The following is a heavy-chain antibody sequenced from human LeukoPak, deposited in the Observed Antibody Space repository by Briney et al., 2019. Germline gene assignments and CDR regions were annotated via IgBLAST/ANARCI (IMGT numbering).Heavy chain of an antibody. Sequence: PSETLSLTCTVSGGSISSYHWSWIRQPPRKGLEWIGYIYYTGSTSYNPSLKSRVTISLDTSNNQFSLRLSSVTAADTAIYYCARDRGSLSGVFDIWGQGTMVTVSS. CDR3: ARDRGSLSGVFDI. CDR2: IYYTGST. D-gene: IGHD5-12*01. V-gene: IGHV4-59*01. CDR1: GGSISSYH. J-gene: IGHJ3*02.